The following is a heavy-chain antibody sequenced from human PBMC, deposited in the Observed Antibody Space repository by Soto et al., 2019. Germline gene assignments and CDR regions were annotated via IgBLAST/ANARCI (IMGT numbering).Heavy chain of an antibody. D-gene: IGHD4-17*01. V-gene: IGHV3-7*05. CDR1: GFTFSSYW. CDR3: ARDDYGDYGLFDY. J-gene: IGHJ4*02. CDR2: IKQDGSEK. Sequence: GGSLRLSCAASGFTFSSYWMSWVRQAPGKGLEWVANIKQDGSEKYYVDSVKGRFTTSRDNAKNSLYLQMNSLRAEDTAVYYCARDDYGDYGLFDYWGQGTLVTVSS.